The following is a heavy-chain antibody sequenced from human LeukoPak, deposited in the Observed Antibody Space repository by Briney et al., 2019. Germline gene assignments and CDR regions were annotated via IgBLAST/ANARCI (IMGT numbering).Heavy chain of an antibody. CDR2: IYFNGNT. CDR3: ARGEGMATSHFDY. CDR1: GASISNYY. Sequence: SETLSLTCSVSGASISNYYWNWIRQPPGKGLEWIGFIYFNGNTNYNPSLKSRVTMSVDTSKNQFSLKLSSVTAAGTAVYYCARGEGMATSHFDYWGQGILVTVSS. J-gene: IGHJ4*02. V-gene: IGHV4-59*01. D-gene: IGHD5-24*01.